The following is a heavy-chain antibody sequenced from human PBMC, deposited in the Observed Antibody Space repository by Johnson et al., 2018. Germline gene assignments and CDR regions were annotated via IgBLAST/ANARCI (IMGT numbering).Heavy chain of an antibody. V-gene: IGHV3-30-3*01. Sequence: QVQLVQSGGGVVQXGRSLRLSCAASGFTFSSYAMHWVRQAPGKGLEWVAVISYDGSNKYYADSVKGRFTISRDNSKNTLYLQMNSLGAEDTAVYYCARDENVGYCRGGSCYSLYAFDIWGQGTTVTVSS. CDR3: ARDENVGYCRGGSCYSLYAFDI. D-gene: IGHD2-15*01. CDR1: GFTFSSYA. J-gene: IGHJ3*02. CDR2: ISYDGSNK.